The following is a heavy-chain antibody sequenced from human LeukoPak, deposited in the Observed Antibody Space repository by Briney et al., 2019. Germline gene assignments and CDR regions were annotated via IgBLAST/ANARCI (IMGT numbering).Heavy chain of an antibody. CDR1: GFTFSRDW. CDR3: ARRFPQGYDSSGIFPAAPFDY. V-gene: IGHV3-74*01. CDR2: MNSDGSTT. Sequence: GGSLRLSCAASGFTFSRDWMHWVRQGPGKGLVWVSRMNSDGSTTNYADSVKGRFTISRDNAKNTLYLQMNSLRVEDTAVYYCARRFPQGYDSSGIFPAAPFDYWGQGTLVTVSS. D-gene: IGHD3-22*01. J-gene: IGHJ4*02.